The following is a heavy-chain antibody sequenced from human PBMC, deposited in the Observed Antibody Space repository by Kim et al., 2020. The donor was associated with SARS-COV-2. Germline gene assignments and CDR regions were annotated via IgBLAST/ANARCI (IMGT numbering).Heavy chain of an antibody. Sequence: SETLSLTCAVSGGSISSSNWWSWVRQPPGKGLEWIGEIYHSGSTNYNPSFKSRVTISVDKSKNQFSLKLSSVTAADTAVYYCARESGTGSYRSRVRLDYWGQGTLVTVSS. J-gene: IGHJ4*02. V-gene: IGHV4-4*02. CDR3: ARESGTGSYRSRVRLDY. CDR1: GGSISSSNW. D-gene: IGHD3-10*01. CDR2: IYHSGST.